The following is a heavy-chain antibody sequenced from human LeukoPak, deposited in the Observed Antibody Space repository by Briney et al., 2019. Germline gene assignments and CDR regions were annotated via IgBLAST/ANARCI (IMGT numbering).Heavy chain of an antibody. CDR3: AKNGMYSGYDPWHYYYYMDV. CDR2: ISGSGGST. V-gene: IGHV3-23*01. D-gene: IGHD5-12*01. CDR1: GFTFSSYA. Sequence: GGSLRLSCAASGFTFSSYAMSWVRQAPGKGLEWVSAISGSGGSTYYADSVKGRSTISRDNSKNTLYLQMNSLRAEDTAVYYCAKNGMYSGYDPWHYYYYMDVWGKGTTVTVSS. J-gene: IGHJ6*03.